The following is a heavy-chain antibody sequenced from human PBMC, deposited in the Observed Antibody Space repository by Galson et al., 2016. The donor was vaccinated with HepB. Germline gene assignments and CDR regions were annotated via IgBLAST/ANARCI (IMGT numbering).Heavy chain of an antibody. Sequence: SLRLSCAASGFTFSSYGMHWVRQAPGKGLEWVAVIWYDGRNEYYADSVKGRFTISRDNSKNTLYLQMNSLRAEDTAVYYCARDRGEYSRPWAGGMDVWGQGTTVTVSS. CDR1: GFTFSSYG. CDR2: IWYDGRNE. V-gene: IGHV3-33*01. J-gene: IGHJ6*02. D-gene: IGHD6-6*01. CDR3: ARDRGEYSRPWAGGMDV.